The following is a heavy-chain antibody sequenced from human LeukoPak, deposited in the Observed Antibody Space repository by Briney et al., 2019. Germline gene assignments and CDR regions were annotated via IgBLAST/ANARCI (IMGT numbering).Heavy chain of an antibody. D-gene: IGHD6-19*01. CDR1: GYTFNNFG. Sequence: GASVKVSCKASGYTFNNFGINWVRQAPGQGLEWMGWHKLCTQPPGQSTTDTSTSTAYMELRSLRSDDTAVYYCARDPGSFLSSSGWLNWFDHWGQGTLVTVSS. V-gene: IGHV1-18*01. CDR2: H. CDR3: ARDPGSFLSSSGWLNWFDH. J-gene: IGHJ5*02.